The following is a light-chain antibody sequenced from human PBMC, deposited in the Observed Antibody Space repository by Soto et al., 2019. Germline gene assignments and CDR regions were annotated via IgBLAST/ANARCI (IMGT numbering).Light chain of an antibody. CDR3: TSYTISSPHVI. J-gene: IGLJ2*01. Sequence: QSALTQPASVSGSPGQSITISCTGTSSDVGGYNYVSWYQQHPGKAPKLMIYDVTNRPSGGSHRFSGSKSGNTASLTISGLPAEDEADYYCTSYTISSPHVIFGGGTKVTVL. CDR2: DVT. CDR1: SSDVGGYNY. V-gene: IGLV2-14*01.